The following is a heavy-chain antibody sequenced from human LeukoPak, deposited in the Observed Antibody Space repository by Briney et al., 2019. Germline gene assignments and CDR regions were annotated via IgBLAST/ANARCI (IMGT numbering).Heavy chain of an antibody. D-gene: IGHD1-26*01. Sequence: SETLSLTCTVSGGSINNYYWSWVRQPPGKGLEWIGYIHYSGSTNYNPSLKSRATISVDRSKNQFSLKLSSVTAADTAVYYCARWEGGSYYDFDYWGQGTLVTVSS. CDR2: IHYSGST. V-gene: IGHV4-59*12. CDR1: GGSINNYY. CDR3: ARWEGGSYYDFDY. J-gene: IGHJ4*02.